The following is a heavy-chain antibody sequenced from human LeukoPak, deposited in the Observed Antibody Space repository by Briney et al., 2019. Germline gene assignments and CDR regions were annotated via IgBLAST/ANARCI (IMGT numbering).Heavy chain of an antibody. J-gene: IGHJ4*02. CDR2: ISAYNGNT. CDR1: GYTFTSYG. D-gene: IGHD3-10*01. CDR3: ARDYYYGSGSYHATFDY. Sequence: VSVKVSCKASGYTFTSYGISWVRQAPGQGLEWMGWISAYNGNTNYAQKLQGRVTMTTDTSTSTAYMELRSLRSDDTAVYYCARDYYYGSGSYHATFDYWGQGTLVTVSS. V-gene: IGHV1-18*01.